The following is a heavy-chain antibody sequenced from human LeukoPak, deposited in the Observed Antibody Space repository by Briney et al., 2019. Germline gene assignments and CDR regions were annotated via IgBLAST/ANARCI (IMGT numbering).Heavy chain of an antibody. V-gene: IGHV3-23*01. CDR3: AKSPPHDFWSGYPYYYYYYMDV. CDR2: ISGSGGST. Sequence: GGSLRLSCAESRFTFSSYAMSWVRQAPGKGLEWVSAISGSGGSTYYADSVKGRFTISRDNSKNTLYLQMNSLRAEDTAVYYCAKSPPHDFWSGYPYYYYYYMDVWGKGTTVTVSS. CDR1: RFTFSSYA. D-gene: IGHD3-3*01. J-gene: IGHJ6*03.